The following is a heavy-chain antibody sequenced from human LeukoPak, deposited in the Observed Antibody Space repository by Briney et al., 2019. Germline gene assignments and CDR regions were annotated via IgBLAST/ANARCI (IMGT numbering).Heavy chain of an antibody. Sequence: ASVKVSCKASGGTFSSYAISWVRQAPGQGLEWMGGIIPIFGTANYAQKFQGRVTITADESTSTAYMELSSLRSEDTAVYYCAREARYCSGGSCYRCYWFDPWGQGTLVTVSS. V-gene: IGHV1-69*01. CDR2: IIPIFGTA. J-gene: IGHJ5*02. D-gene: IGHD2-15*01. CDR3: AREARYCSGGSCYRCYWFDP. CDR1: GGTFSSYA.